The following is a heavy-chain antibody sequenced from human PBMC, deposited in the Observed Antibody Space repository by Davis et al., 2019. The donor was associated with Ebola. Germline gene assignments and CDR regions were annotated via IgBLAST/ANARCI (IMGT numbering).Heavy chain of an antibody. V-gene: IGHV1-18*01. Sequence: AASVKVSCKASGYTFTSYGISWVRQAPGQGLEWMGWISAYNGNTNYAQKLQGRVIMTTDTSTSTAYMDLRSLRSDDTAVYYCARDLFWGYYGSGSYDYWGQGTLVTVSS. CDR3: ARDLFWGYYGSGSYDY. CDR1: GYTFTSYG. J-gene: IGHJ4*02. D-gene: IGHD3-10*01. CDR2: ISAYNGNT.